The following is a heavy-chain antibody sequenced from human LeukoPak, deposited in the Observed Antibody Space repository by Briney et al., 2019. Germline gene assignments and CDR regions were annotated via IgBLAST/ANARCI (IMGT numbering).Heavy chain of an antibody. D-gene: IGHD3-22*01. CDR2: IRYDGSNK. CDR1: GFTFSSSG. J-gene: IGHJ4*02. CDR3: AKDPVNYYDSSGYYYGVY. Sequence: GGSLRLSCAASGFTFSSSGMHWVRQAPGKGLEWVAFIRYDGSNKYYADSVKGRFTISRDNSKNTLYLQMNSLRAEDTAVYYCAKDPVNYYDSSGYYYGVYWGQGTLVTVSS. V-gene: IGHV3-30*02.